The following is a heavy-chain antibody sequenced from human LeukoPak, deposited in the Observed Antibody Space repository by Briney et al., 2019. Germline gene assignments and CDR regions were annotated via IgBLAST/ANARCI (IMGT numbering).Heavy chain of an antibody. Sequence: PGGSLRLSCAASGFTFSSYWMHWVRQAPGKGLVWVSRINSDGSSTTYADSVKGRFTISRDNAKNTLYLQMNSLRAEDTAVYYCARHRYSSGVSDYWGQGTLVTVSS. J-gene: IGHJ4*02. CDR3: ARHRYSSGVSDY. CDR1: GFTFSSYW. CDR2: INSDGSST. V-gene: IGHV3-74*01. D-gene: IGHD6-19*01.